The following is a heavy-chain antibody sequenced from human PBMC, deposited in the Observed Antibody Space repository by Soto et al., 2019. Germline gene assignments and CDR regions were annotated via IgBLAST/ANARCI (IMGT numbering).Heavy chain of an antibody. D-gene: IGHD4-17*01. CDR2: IYTSGST. V-gene: IGHV4-4*07. J-gene: IGHJ3*02. CDR3: ARDKGDYGGNYDAFDI. CDR1: GGSISSYY. Sequence: SETLSLTCTVSGGSISSYYWSWIRQPAGKGLEWIGRIYTSGSTNYNPSLKSRVTMSVDTSKNQFSLKLSSVTAADTAVYYCARDKGDYGGNYDAFDIWGQGTMVTVSS.